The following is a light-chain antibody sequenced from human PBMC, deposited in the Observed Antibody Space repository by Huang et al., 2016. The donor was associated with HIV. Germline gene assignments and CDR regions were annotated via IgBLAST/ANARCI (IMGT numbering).Light chain of an antibody. J-gene: IGKJ5*01. V-gene: IGKV3-11*01. Sequence: EIVLTQSPATLSLSPGERATLSCRASQSVSTYLAWYQQKPGQAPRLLIYNASPRATGIPARFSGSGSGTDFTLTISSLEPEDFAVYYCQQRATWLITFGQGTRLEIK. CDR2: NAS. CDR3: QQRATWLIT. CDR1: QSVSTY.